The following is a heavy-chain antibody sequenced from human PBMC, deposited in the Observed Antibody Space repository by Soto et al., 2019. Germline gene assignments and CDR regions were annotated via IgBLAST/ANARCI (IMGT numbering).Heavy chain of an antibody. CDR2: IYHSGNT. D-gene: IGHD3-3*01. CDR1: GESISSSNW. J-gene: IGHJ6*02. CDR3: ARENDFWSGPNGLDV. V-gene: IGHV4-4*02. Sequence: TLSLTCAVSGESISSSNWWSWVRQPPGKGLEWIGEIYHSGNTKYNPSLKSRVTISVDKSKNQFSLKLNSVTAADTAVYYCARENDFWSGPNGLDVWGQGTTVTVSS.